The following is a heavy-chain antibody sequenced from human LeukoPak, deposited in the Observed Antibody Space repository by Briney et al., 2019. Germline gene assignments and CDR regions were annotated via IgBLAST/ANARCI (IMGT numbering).Heavy chain of an antibody. V-gene: IGHV5-10-1*01. CDR2: IDPSDSYI. Sequence: GESLKISCKGSGYSFTTYWISWVRQMPGKGLEWMGRIDPSDSYIKYSPSFQGHATISADKSIDTAYLQWSSLKASDSAMYYCARIQRDYFYHGMDVWGQGTTVTVSS. J-gene: IGHJ6*02. D-gene: IGHD5-18*01. CDR3: ARIQRDYFYHGMDV. CDR1: GYSFTTYW.